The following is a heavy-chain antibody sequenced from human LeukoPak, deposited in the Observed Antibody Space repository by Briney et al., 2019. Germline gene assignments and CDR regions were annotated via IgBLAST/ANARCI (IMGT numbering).Heavy chain of an antibody. CDR3: ARRDLSGWYYFDY. CDR1: GYSISSGYY. V-gene: IGHV4-38-2*01. J-gene: IGHJ4*02. Sequence: SETLFLTCAVSGYSISSGYYWGWIRQPPGKGLEWIGSIYHSGSTYYNPSLKSRVTISVDTSKNQFSLKLSSVTAADTAVYYCARRDLSGWYYFDYWGQGTLVTVSS. CDR2: IYHSGST. D-gene: IGHD6-19*01.